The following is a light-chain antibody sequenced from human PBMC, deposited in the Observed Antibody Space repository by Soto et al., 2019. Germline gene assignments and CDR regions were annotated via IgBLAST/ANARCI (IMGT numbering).Light chain of an antibody. J-gene: IGKJ1*01. CDR1: QSVSSSY. Sequence: EIVVKLAPGTLSAYTFYEATPSFRPIQSVSSSYLAWYQQKPGQAPRLLIYGASSRATGIQDRFSGSGSGTDFTLTISSLEPEDFSMYYWQQYGSSLLWRFAQGTKVDIK. V-gene: IGKV3-20*01. CDR3: QQYGSSLLWR. CDR2: GAS.